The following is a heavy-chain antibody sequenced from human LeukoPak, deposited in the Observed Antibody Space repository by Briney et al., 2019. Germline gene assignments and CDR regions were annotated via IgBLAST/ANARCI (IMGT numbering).Heavy chain of an antibody. CDR3: ASATVTTYYYYYYMDV. CDR2: INPNSGGT. V-gene: IGHV1-2*06. J-gene: IGHJ6*03. D-gene: IGHD4-17*01. CDR1: GYTFTGYY. Sequence: ASVKVSCKASGYTFTGYYMHWVRQAPGHGLEWMGRINPNSGGTNYAQKFQGRVTMTRDTSISTSYMELSRLRSEDTAVYYCASATVTTYYYYYYMDVWGKGTTVTVSS.